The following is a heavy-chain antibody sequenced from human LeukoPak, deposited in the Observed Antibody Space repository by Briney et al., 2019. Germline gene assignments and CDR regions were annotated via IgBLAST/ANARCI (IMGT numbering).Heavy chain of an antibody. V-gene: IGHV3-30-3*01. CDR2: ISYDGSSK. CDR1: GFTFSSYA. Sequence: PGGSLRLSCAASGFTFSSYAMHWVRQAPGKGLEWVAVISYDGSSKYYADSVKGRFTISRDDSKDTLYLQMNSLRAEDTAVYYCARVSRREHLDYWGQGTLVTVSS. CDR3: ARVSRREHLDY. J-gene: IGHJ4*02. D-gene: IGHD1-26*01.